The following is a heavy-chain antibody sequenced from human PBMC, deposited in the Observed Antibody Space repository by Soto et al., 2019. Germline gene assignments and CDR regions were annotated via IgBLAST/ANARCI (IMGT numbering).Heavy chain of an antibody. CDR3: ASGPHYYDSSGYVFDY. J-gene: IGHJ4*02. Sequence: GGSLRLSCAASGFTFSSYSMNWVRQAPGKGLEWVSSISSSSSYIYYADSVKGRFTISRDNAKNSLYLQMNSLRAEDTAVYYCASGPHYYDSSGYVFDYWGQGTLVTVSS. CDR1: GFTFSSYS. D-gene: IGHD3-22*01. V-gene: IGHV3-21*01. CDR2: ISSSSSYI.